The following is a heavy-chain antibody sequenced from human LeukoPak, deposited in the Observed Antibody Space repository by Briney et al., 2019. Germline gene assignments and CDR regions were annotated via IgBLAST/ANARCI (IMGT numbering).Heavy chain of an antibody. V-gene: IGHV1-24*01. J-gene: IGHJ4*02. Sequence: GASVKVPCKVSGYTLTVLSMHWVRQAPGKGLEWMGGFDPEDGETIYAQKFQGRVTMTEDTSTDTAYMELSSLRSEDTAVYYCATGIDASGSSPGYWGQGTLVTVSS. D-gene: IGHD3-10*01. CDR1: GYTLTVLS. CDR3: ATGIDASGSSPGY. CDR2: FDPEDGET.